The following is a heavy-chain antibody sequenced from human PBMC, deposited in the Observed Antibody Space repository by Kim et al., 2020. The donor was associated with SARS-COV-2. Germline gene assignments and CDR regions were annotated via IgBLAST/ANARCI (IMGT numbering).Heavy chain of an antibody. J-gene: IGHJ5*02. CDR3: ARDDRGYYDSSGYHWFDP. V-gene: IGHV4-59*01. Sequence: KSRVTISVDTSKTQFSLKLSSVTAADTAVYYCARDDRGYYDSSGYHWFDPWGQGTLVTVSS. D-gene: IGHD3-22*01.